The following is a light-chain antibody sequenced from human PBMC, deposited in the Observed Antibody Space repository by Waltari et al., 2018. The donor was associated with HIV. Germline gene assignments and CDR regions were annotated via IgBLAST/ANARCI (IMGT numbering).Light chain of an antibody. CDR1: SSDVGGYNY. Sequence: QSALTQPRSVSGSPGQSVTISCTGSSSDVGGYNYVSWYQQHPTKAPKLIIYDVSGRPSGVPDRFSGSKSGHRASLTISGLQAEDEADYYCYSYAGSLLFGGGTKLTVL. V-gene: IGLV2-11*01. CDR3: YSYAGSLL. CDR2: DVS. J-gene: IGLJ2*01.